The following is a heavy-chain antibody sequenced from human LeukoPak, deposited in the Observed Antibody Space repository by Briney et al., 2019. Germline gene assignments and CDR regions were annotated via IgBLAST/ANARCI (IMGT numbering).Heavy chain of an antibody. V-gene: IGHV1-2*02. CDR1: GYTFTDSY. D-gene: IGHD5-12*01. J-gene: IGHJ6*02. CDR2: INPNSGGT. CDR3: ARDWWLRPSLYYYYYGMDV. Sequence: GASVKVSCKASGYTFTDSYMHWVRQAPGQGLEWMGWINPNSGGTNYAQKFQGRVTMTRDTSISTAYMELSRLRSDDTAVYYCARDWWLRPSLYYYYYGMDVWGQGTTVTVSS.